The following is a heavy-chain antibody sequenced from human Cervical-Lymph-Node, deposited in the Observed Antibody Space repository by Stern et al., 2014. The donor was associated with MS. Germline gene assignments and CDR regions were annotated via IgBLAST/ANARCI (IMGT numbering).Heavy chain of an antibody. J-gene: IGHJ6*02. CDR1: GFTFSRYA. D-gene: IGHD5-12*01. CDR2: ISDIGRTI. V-gene: IGHV3-48*02. Sequence: EVQLEESGGGLVQPGGSPRLSCAASGFTFSRYAMNWVRQAPGKGLEWVAFISDIGRTIYYADSVKGRFTISRDNADNSLFLQMNSLRNEDTAVYYCARDKGYSGYGMDVWGQGTTVTVSS. CDR3: ARDKGYSGYGMDV.